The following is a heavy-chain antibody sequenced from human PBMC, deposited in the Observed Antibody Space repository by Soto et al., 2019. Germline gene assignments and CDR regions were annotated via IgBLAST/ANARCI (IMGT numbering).Heavy chain of an antibody. CDR3: ARVRVEMATAGFDY. V-gene: IGHV4-31*03. Sequence: SETLSLTCTVSGGSISSGGYYWSWNRQHPGKGLEWIGYIYYSGITYYNPSLKSRVTISVDTSKNQFSLKLSSVTAADTAVYYCARVRVEMATAGFDYWGQGTLVTVSS. D-gene: IGHD5-12*01. CDR1: GGSISSGGYY. J-gene: IGHJ4*02. CDR2: IYYSGIT.